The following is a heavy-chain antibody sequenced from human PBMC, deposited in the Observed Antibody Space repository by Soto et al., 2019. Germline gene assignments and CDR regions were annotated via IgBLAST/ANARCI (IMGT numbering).Heavy chain of an antibody. J-gene: IGHJ4*02. V-gene: IGHV1-18*01. CDR1: GDGFGCYG. D-gene: IGHD3-22*01. CDR3: ARDRLRGYDSSGFYS. CDR2: INPSDGNR. Sequence: ASVKVSWKASGDGFGCYGRRWVRQAPGQGLEWMGWINPSDGNRNFAQKFEDRVTMTTATSTNTVFLELRSLKSDDTAIYYCARDRLRGYDSSGFYSWGQGTMVTVSS.